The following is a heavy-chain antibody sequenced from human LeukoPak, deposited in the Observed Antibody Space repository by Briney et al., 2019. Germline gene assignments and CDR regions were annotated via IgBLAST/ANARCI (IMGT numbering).Heavy chain of an antibody. D-gene: IGHD1-26*01. Sequence: GGSLRLSCEASGFTFSGFSMNWVRQAPGRGLGWVSYISSSSSTIYYADSVKGRFTISRDNAKNSLYLQMNSLRAEDTAVYYCASAIVGATSFDYWGQGTLVTVSS. CDR2: ISSSSSTI. J-gene: IGHJ4*02. V-gene: IGHV3-48*01. CDR1: GFTFSGFS. CDR3: ASAIVGATSFDY.